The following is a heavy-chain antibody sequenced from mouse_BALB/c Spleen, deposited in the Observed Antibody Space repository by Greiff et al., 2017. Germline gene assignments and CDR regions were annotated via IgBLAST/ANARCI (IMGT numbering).Heavy chain of an antibody. J-gene: IGHJ2*01. D-gene: IGHD2-3*01. CDR2: IYPGGGYT. CDR1: GYTFTNYW. CDR3: ARYDGYFDY. Sequence: VQLHQSGAELVRPGPSVKISCKASGYTFTNYWLGWVKQRPGHGLEWIGDIYPGGGYTNYNEKFKGKATLTADTSYSTAYMQLSSLTSEDSAVYFCARYDGYFDYWGQGTTLTVSS. V-gene: IGHV1-63*02.